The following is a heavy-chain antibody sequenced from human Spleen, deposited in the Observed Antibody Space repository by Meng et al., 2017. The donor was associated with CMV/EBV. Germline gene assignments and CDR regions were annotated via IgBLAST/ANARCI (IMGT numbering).Heavy chain of an antibody. J-gene: IGHJ4*02. CDR1: GFTFSSYS. CDR2: ISSSSSYI. V-gene: IGHV3-21*01. CDR3: ARDPDYGGNRFDY. D-gene: IGHD4/OR15-4a*01. Sequence: GGSLRLSCAASGFTFSSYSMNWVRQAPGKGLEWVSSISSSSSYIYYADSVKGRFTISRDNAKNSLYLQMNSLRAEDTAVYYCARDPDYGGNRFDYWGQGTLVTVSS.